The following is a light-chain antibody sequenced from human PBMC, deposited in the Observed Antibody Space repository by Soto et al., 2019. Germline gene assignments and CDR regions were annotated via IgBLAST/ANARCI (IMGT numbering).Light chain of an antibody. Sequence: EIVLTHSPGTLSLSPGERATLSCRASQSVSSSYLAWYQQKPGQAPRLLIYGASNRATGIPDRFSGSGSGTDFTLTISRLEPEDLAVYFRQQSDGSPRTFGQGTKVDIK. CDR2: GAS. J-gene: IGKJ1*01. V-gene: IGKV3-20*01. CDR1: QSVSSSY. CDR3: QQSDGSPRT.